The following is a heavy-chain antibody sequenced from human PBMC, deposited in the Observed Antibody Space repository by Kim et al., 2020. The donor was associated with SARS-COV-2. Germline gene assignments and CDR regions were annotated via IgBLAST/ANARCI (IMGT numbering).Heavy chain of an antibody. D-gene: IGHD3-9*01. V-gene: IGHV5-10-1*01. Sequence: GESLKISCKGSGYSFTSYWISWVSQMPGKGLEWMGRIDPSDSYTNYSPSFQGHVTISADKSISTAYLQWSSLKASDTAMYYCARLMHYDILTGYRYYFDYWGQGTLVTVSS. CDR2: IDPSDSYT. CDR3: ARLMHYDILTGYRYYFDY. J-gene: IGHJ4*02. CDR1: GYSFTSYW.